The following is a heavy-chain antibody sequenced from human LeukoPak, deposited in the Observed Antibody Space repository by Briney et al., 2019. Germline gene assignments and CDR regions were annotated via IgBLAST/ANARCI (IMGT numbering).Heavy chain of an antibody. Sequence: SETLSLTCTVSGYSISSGHYWGWIRQPPGKGLEWIGSIYYSGSTYYNPSLKSRVTISVDTSKNQFSLKLSSVTAADTAVYYCARVSDSGYDYLDYWGQGTLVTVSS. D-gene: IGHD5-12*01. CDR1: GYSISSGHY. CDR3: ARVSDSGYDYLDY. CDR2: IYYSGST. J-gene: IGHJ4*02. V-gene: IGHV4-38-2*02.